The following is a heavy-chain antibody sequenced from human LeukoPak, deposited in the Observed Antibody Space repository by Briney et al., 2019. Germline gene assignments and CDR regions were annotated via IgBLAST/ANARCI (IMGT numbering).Heavy chain of an antibody. J-gene: IGHJ3*02. CDR2: ISAYNGNT. Sequence: ASVKVSCKTSGYTFTGYYMHWVRQAPGQGLEWMGWISAYNGNTNYAQKLQGRVTMTTDTATSTAYMELRSLRSDDTAVYYCARDSDMYIVVVPAARGAFDIWGQGTIVTVSS. CDR3: ARDSDMYIVVVPAARGAFDI. V-gene: IGHV1-18*04. D-gene: IGHD2-2*01. CDR1: GYTFTGYY.